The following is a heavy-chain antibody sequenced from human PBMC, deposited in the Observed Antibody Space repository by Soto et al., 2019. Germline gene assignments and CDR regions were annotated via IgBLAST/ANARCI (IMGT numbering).Heavy chain of an antibody. CDR2: MSYDGSNK. J-gene: IGHJ2*01. CDR3: AKDRYGGNGFWNFDL. Sequence: QVQLVESGGGVVQPGRSLRLSCAASGFTFSSYDIHWVRQAPGKGLEWVAVMSYDGSNKYYADSVKGRFTISRDNSKNTLYLQMNSLRAEDTAVYYCAKDRYGGNGFWNFDLWGRGTLVTVSS. V-gene: IGHV3-30*18. D-gene: IGHD2-21*02. CDR1: GFTFSSYD.